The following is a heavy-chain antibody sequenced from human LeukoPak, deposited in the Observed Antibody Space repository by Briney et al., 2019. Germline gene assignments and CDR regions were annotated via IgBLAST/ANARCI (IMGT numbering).Heavy chain of an antibody. CDR1: GFTFSSYG. V-gene: IGHV3-30*02. CDR3: ANDYNYGSGSYYVWY. D-gene: IGHD3-10*01. CDR2: IRYDGSNK. J-gene: IGHJ4*02. Sequence: GGSLRLSCAASGFTFSSYGMHWVRQAPGKGLEWVAFIRYDGSNKYYADSVKGRFTISRDNSKNPLYLQMNSLSAEDTAGYYCANDYNYGSGSYYVWYWGQGTLVTVSS.